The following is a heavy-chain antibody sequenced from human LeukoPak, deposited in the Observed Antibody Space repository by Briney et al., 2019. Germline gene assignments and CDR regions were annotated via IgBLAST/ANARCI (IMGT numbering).Heavy chain of an antibody. Sequence: ASVKVSCKASGYTFTSYAMHWVRQAPGQRLEWMGWINAGNGNTKYSQEFQGRVTITRDTSASTVYMELSSLRSEDTAVYYCARCGPDYASSWADFWGREPWSPSPQ. CDR2: INAGNGNT. CDR3: ARCGPDYASSWADF. J-gene: IGHJ4*02. D-gene: IGHD6-13*01. V-gene: IGHV1-3*01. CDR1: GYTFTSYA.